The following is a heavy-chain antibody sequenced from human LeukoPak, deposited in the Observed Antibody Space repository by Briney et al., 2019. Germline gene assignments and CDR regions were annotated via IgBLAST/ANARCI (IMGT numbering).Heavy chain of an antibody. Sequence: GALRLSCAASGFTFSSYAMTWVRPAPGKGLEWVSTISGSGYNSYYADSVKGRFTISRDNSKNTLFLQMNSLRGEDTAIYYCAKWMVRRDFWSGAFDIWGQGTMVTV. CDR2: ISGSGYNS. J-gene: IGHJ3*02. CDR3: AKWMVRRDFWSGAFDI. V-gene: IGHV3-23*01. D-gene: IGHD3-3*01. CDR1: GFTFSSYA.